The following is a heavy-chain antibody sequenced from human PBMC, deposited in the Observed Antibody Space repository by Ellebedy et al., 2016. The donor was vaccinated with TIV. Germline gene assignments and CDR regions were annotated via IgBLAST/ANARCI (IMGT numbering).Heavy chain of an antibody. J-gene: IGHJ4*02. CDR3: ARDQGSGWGAFDY. Sequence: GESLKISCAASGLTFSSYGMHWVRQAPGKGLGWVAVIWYDGSNKYYADSVKGRFTIASDNSKNTLYLQMNSLRAEDTAVYYCARDQGSGWGAFDYWGQGTLVTVSS. CDR1: GLTFSSYG. CDR2: IWYDGSNK. D-gene: IGHD6-19*01. V-gene: IGHV3-33*01.